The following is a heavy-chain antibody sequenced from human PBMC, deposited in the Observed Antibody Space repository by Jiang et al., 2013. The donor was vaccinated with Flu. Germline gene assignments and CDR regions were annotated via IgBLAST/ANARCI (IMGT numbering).Heavy chain of an antibody. J-gene: IGHJ4*02. D-gene: IGHD1-1*01. Sequence: ASGFTFSSSHDFNWVRQAPGKGWMGLRHQCWCGNTFYADSVKGRFTISRDDSKNMVYLQMNSLRDDDTAVYYCATVTWMEINDNLWGQGTLVTVSS. V-gene: IGHV3-23*01. CDR1: GFTFSSSHD. CDR2: QCWCGNT. CDR3: ATVTWMEINDNL.